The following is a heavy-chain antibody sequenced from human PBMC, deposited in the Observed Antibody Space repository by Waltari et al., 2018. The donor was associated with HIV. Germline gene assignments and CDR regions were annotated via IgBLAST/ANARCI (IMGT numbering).Heavy chain of an antibody. CDR3: ARGSLVVVVPYFDY. D-gene: IGHD3-22*01. CDR1: GFTFSSYA. J-gene: IGHJ4*02. V-gene: IGHV3-30*01. CDR2: ISYDGSNK. Sequence: QVQLVESGGGVVQPGRSLSLSCAGSGFTFSSYAMHWVRQAPGKGLEWVAVISYDGSNKYYADSVKGRFTISRDNSKNTLYLQMNSLRAEDTAVYYCARGSLVVVVPYFDYWGQGTLVTVSS.